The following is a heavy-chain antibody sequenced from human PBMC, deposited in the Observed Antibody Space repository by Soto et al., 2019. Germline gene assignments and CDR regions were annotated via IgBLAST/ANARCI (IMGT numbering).Heavy chain of an antibody. J-gene: IGHJ6*02. D-gene: IGHD1-7*01. CDR3: AKDLLELPFYYGMDV. CDR2: ISFDGSRK. V-gene: IGHV3-30*18. Sequence: PGGSLRLSCAASGFTFNTYGMHWVRRAPGKGLEWVAAISFDGSRKDYAESVKGRFTISRDKSKNTLFLEMNSLRAEDTALYYCAKDLLELPFYYGMDVWGQGTTVTVSS. CDR1: GFTFNTYG.